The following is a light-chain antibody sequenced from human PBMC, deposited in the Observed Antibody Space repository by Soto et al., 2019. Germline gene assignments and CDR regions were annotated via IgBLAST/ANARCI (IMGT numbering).Light chain of an antibody. Sequence: AIQMPQSPSSLYASVGDRVTITFRACQGIRTELGWYQKKPGKAPRILIYGASTLQGGVPLRFSGSGSCTDFTLTISSLQPEDFTTYYCLQDNSYPRTFGQGTKVEIK. J-gene: IGKJ1*01. CDR1: QGIRTE. V-gene: IGKV1-6*01. CDR3: LQDNSYPRT. CDR2: GAS.